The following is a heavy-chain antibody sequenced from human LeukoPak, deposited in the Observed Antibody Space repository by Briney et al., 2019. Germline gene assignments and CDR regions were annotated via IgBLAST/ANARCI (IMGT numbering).Heavy chain of an antibody. Sequence: GGSLRLSCAASGFTFTIFGLNWVRQAPGKVPEWVSYIDARSGITYYADSVQGRFTISRDNAQESVFLQMNSLRADDTAVYYCASFGSGSNLDAFDIWGQGTMVTVST. CDR3: ASFGSGSNLDAFDI. V-gene: IGHV3-48*01. CDR1: GFTFTIFG. CDR2: IDARSGIT. J-gene: IGHJ3*02. D-gene: IGHD3-10*01.